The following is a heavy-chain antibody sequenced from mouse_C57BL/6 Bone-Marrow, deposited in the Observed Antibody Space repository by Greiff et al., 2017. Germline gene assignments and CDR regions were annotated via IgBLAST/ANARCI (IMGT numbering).Heavy chain of an antibody. V-gene: IGHV14-4*01. CDR1: GFNIKDDY. Sequence: VQLQQSGAELVRPGASVKLSCTASGFNIKDDYMHWVKQRPEQGLEWIGWIDPENGDTEYASKFQGKATITADTSSNTAYLQRSSLTSEDTAVYYCTTFITTVGDYWGQGTTLTVSS. D-gene: IGHD1-1*01. CDR3: TTFITTVGDY. CDR2: IDPENGDT. J-gene: IGHJ2*01.